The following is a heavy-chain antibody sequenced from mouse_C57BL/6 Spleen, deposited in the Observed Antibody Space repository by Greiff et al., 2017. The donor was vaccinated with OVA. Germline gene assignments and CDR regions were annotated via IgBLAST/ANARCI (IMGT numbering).Heavy chain of an antibody. CDR1: GYAFSSSW. V-gene: IGHV1-82*01. D-gene: IGHD1-1*02. J-gene: IGHJ4*01. Sequence: QVQLQQSGPELVKPGASVKLSCKASGYAFSSSWMNWVKQRPGKGLEWIGRIYPGGGDTNYNGKFKGKATLTADKSSSTAYMQLSSLTSEDSAVYFCAGSTSAVADYYAMDYWGQGTSVTVSS. CDR3: AGSTSAVADYYAMDY. CDR2: IYPGGGDT.